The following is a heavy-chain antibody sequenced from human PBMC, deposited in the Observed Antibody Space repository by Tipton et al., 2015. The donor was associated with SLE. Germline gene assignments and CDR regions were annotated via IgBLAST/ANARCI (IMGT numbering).Heavy chain of an antibody. J-gene: IGHJ6*02. CDR3: AREGDSSANFYFHGVNV. Sequence: LRLSCSVSGGAVSTNGFFWTWIRQLPGKGLEYIGSMYYNGRTDYYNPSLERRVSISLDTSKNQFSLKMSSVTAADTAIYYCAREGDSSANFYFHGVNVWGQGTTVTVSS. D-gene: IGHD2-21*02. CDR1: GGAVSTNGFF. CDR2: MYYNGRT. V-gene: IGHV4-31*02.